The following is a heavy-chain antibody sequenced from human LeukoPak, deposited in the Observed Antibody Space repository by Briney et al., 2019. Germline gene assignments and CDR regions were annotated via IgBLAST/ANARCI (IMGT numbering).Heavy chain of an antibody. V-gene: IGHV4-39*07. J-gene: IGHJ4*02. Sequence: PSVTLSLTCTVSGGSISSSSYYWGWIRQPPGKGLEWIGSIYYSGSTYYNPSLKSRATITVNTSKNQFFLKLSSVTAADTAVYYCAREYSYGLDYWGQGTLVTVSS. CDR2: IYYSGST. CDR1: GGSISSSSYY. D-gene: IGHD5-18*01. CDR3: AREYSYGLDY.